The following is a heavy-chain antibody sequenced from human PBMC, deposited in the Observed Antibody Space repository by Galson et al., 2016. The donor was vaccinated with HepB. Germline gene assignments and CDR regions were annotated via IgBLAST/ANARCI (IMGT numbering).Heavy chain of an antibody. Sequence: QSGAEVKKPGESLKISCKGSGYSFTTNWIAWVRQMPGKGLEWMGAIYPGDSDTRYSPSFRGQVTISVDKSRSTADLQWSSLKASDTAIYYCARLAVADPTTGGCDSWGQGTLVPVSS. D-gene: IGHD3-10*01. CDR3: ARLAVADPTTGGCDS. V-gene: IGHV5-51*01. CDR1: GYSFTTNW. J-gene: IGHJ4*02. CDR2: IYPGDSDT.